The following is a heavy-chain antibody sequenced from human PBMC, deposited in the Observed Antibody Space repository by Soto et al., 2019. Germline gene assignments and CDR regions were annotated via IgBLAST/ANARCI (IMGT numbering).Heavy chain of an antibody. Sequence: SETLSLTCTVSGGSISSGGYYWSWIRQHPGKGLEWIGYIYYSGSTYYNPSLKSRVTISVDTSKNQFSLKLSSVTAADTAVYYCARILVFKQFRPDWYFDLWGRGTLVT. CDR3: ARILVFKQFRPDWYFDL. D-gene: IGHD3-10*01. CDR1: GGSISSGGYY. J-gene: IGHJ2*01. CDR2: IYYSGST. V-gene: IGHV4-31*03.